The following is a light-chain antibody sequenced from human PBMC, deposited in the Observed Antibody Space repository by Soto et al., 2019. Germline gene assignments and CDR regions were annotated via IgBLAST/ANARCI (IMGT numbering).Light chain of an antibody. Sequence: QSVLTQPPSASGSPGQSVTISCTGTSSEIGGYNYVSWYQQHPGKAPKLMIYEVSKRPSGVPDRFSGSKSGNTASLTVSGLQAEDEADYYCSSYAGSNNLLFGTGTKVTVL. J-gene: IGLJ1*01. CDR3: SSYAGSNNLL. CDR2: EVS. CDR1: SSEIGGYNY. V-gene: IGLV2-8*01.